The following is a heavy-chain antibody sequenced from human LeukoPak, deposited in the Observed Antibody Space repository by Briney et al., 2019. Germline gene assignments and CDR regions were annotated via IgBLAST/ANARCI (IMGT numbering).Heavy chain of an antibody. V-gene: IGHV4-59*01. CDR3: ARARVLWFGELEFDY. CDR2: IYYSGST. Sequence: SETLSLTCTVSGGSISSYYWSWIRQPPGKGLEWIGYIYYSGSTNYNPSLKSRVTISVDTSKNQFSLKLSSVTAADTAVYYCARARVLWFGELEFDYWGQGTLVTVSS. J-gene: IGHJ4*02. D-gene: IGHD3-10*01. CDR1: GGSISSYY.